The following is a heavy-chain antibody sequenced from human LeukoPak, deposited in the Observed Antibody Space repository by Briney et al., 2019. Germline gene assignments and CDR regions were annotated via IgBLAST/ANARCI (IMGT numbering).Heavy chain of an antibody. Sequence: PGGSLRLSCAASGFTFSTYGMNWVRQAPGKGLEWVAALSYDGYNDHYADSVRGRFTISRDNSKNTSFLQMNNLRVEDTAMYYCAKNKGSYQYNYYGMEVWGQGTTVSVSS. J-gene: IGHJ6*02. V-gene: IGHV3-30*18. CDR3: AKNKGSYQYNYYGMEV. D-gene: IGHD3-10*01. CDR1: GFTFSTYG. CDR2: LSYDGYND.